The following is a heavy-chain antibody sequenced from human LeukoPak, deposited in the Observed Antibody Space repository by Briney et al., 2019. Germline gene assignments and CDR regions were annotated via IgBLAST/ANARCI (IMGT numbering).Heavy chain of an antibody. J-gene: IGHJ3*02. V-gene: IGHV3-53*01. Sequence: GGSLRLSCAAPGFTVSSNFMSWVRQAPGKGLEWVSVIYSGGSTYYGDSVKGRFTISRDNSKNTLYLQMNSLRAEDTAVYYCARDRGLLDAFDIWGQGTMVIVSS. CDR2: IYSGGST. CDR3: ARDRGLLDAFDI. D-gene: IGHD3-10*01. CDR1: GFTVSSNF.